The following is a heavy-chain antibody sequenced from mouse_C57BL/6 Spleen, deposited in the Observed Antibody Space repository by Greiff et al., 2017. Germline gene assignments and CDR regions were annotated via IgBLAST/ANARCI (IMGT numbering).Heavy chain of an antibody. V-gene: IGHV1-80*01. CDR3: AIWDYDRDYAMDY. D-gene: IGHD2-4*01. J-gene: IGHJ4*01. CDR1: GYAFSSYW. Sequence: VKLMESGAELVKPGASVKISCKASGYAFSSYWMNWVKQRPGKGLEWIGQIYPGDGDTNYNGKFKGKATLTADKSSSTAYMQLSSLTSEDSAVYFCAIWDYDRDYAMDYWGQGTSVTVSS. CDR2: IYPGDGDT.